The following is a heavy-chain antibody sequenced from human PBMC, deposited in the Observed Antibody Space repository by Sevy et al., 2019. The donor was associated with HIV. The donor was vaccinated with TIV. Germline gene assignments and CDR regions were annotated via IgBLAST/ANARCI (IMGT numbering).Heavy chain of an antibody. Sequence: GGSLRLSCAASAFSLSNYYMTWVRQAPGKGLEWVANIKQGGNEQFYLESVKGRFTISRDDSKNSVYLQMTSLRAEDTAVYYCAREGVIYDDYGRDFDDAFDIWGHGTMVTVSS. D-gene: IGHD2-21*01. J-gene: IGHJ3*02. CDR2: IKQGGNEQ. CDR1: AFSLSNYY. V-gene: IGHV3-7*01. CDR3: AREGVIYDDYGRDFDDAFDI.